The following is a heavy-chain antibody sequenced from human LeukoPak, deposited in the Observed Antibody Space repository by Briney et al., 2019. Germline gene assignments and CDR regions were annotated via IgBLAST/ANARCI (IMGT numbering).Heavy chain of an antibody. CDR2: ISGSGGST. Sequence: GGSLRLSCAASGFTFSSFWMSWVRQAPGKGLEWVSAISGSGGSTYYADSVKGRFTISRDNSKNTLYLQMNSLRAEDTAVYYCAKDDRWFGELLFSAIEFDYWGQGTLVTVSS. CDR3: AKDDRWFGELLFSAIEFDY. J-gene: IGHJ4*02. V-gene: IGHV3-23*01. D-gene: IGHD3-10*01. CDR1: GFTFSSFW.